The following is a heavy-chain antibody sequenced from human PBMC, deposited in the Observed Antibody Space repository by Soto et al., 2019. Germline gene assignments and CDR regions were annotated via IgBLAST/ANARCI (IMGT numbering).Heavy chain of an antibody. CDR2: IDGDGSIT. V-gene: IGHV3-74*01. CDR3: IRDGYDYDSSSDYFSY. J-gene: IGHJ4*02. D-gene: IGHD3-22*01. Sequence: EVQLVESGGGLVQPGGSLRLSCAASGFTFSSYWMHWVRQAPGKGLVWVSRIDGDGSITTYADSVKGRFTVSRDNAKNALYLQMNSLRAEDTAVYYCIRDGYDYDSSSDYFSYWGQGTLVTVSS. CDR1: GFTFSSYW.